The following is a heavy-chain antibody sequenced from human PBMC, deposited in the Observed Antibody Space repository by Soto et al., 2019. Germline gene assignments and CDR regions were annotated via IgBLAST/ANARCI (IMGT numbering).Heavy chain of an antibody. J-gene: IGHJ4*02. CDR1: GFTFSSYD. Sequence: SLRLSCAASGFTFSSYDMHWVRQAPGKGLEWVAVISYDGSNKYYADSVKGRFTISRDNSKNTLLLQINNLRSDDPAVYYCARDVVGWNRGAVDGSALGYWGQRTLVNVSS. CDR2: ISYDGSNK. V-gene: IGHV3-30*03. CDR3: ARDVVGWNRGAVDGSALGY. D-gene: IGHD6-19*01.